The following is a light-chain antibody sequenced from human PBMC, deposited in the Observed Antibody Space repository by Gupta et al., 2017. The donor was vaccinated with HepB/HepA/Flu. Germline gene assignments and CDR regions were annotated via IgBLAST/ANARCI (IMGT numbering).Light chain of an antibody. CDR3: QQSYRNPRT. V-gene: IGKV1-39*01. J-gene: IGKJ1*01. CDR1: QNIDTS. Sequence: DIEMTQSPATLSASAGDRVTITCRASQNIDTSLNWYQQKLGKDPNLLIYAASRLQNAVPSRFTASGSGADFTLTSSKLQPEDYEIYFCQQSYRNPRTFGQGTRVEIK. CDR2: AAS.